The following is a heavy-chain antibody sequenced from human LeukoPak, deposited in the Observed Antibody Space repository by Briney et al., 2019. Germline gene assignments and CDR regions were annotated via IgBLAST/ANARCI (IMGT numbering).Heavy chain of an antibody. CDR1: GFTFSSYS. V-gene: IGHV3-21*01. CDR3: AAAGDYYYYYGMDV. D-gene: IGHD6-13*01. J-gene: IGHJ6*02. Sequence: GGSLRLSCAASGFTFSSYSMNWVRQAPGKGLEWVSSISSSSSYIYYADSVKGRFTISRDNAKNSLYLQMNSLRAEDTAVYYCAAAGDYYYYYGMDVWGQGATVTVSS. CDR2: ISSSSSYI.